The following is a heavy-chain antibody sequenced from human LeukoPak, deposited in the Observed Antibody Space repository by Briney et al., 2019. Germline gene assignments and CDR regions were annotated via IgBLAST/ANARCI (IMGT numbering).Heavy chain of an antibody. V-gene: IGHV4-59*01. CDR1: GGSISSYY. Sequence: SETLSLTCTVSGGSISSYYWSWIRQPPGKGLEWIGYIYYSGSTNYNPSLKSRVTISVDTSKNQFSLKLSSVTAADTAVYYCARGGLDDALDIWGQGTMVTVSS. CDR2: IYYSGST. CDR3: ARGGLDDALDI. J-gene: IGHJ3*02. D-gene: IGHD6-19*01.